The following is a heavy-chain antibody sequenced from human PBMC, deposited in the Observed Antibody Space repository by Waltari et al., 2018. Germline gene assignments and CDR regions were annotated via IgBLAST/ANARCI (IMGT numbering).Heavy chain of an antibody. CDR1: GGTFRSYA. J-gene: IGHJ6*02. CDR3: ARVAQQLVRSYYYGRDV. D-gene: IGHD6-13*01. Sequence: QVQLVQSGAEVKKPGSSVKVSCKASGGTFRSYAISWVRQAHGQGIEWMGRSSPIFGTANYAQKCHGRVTITADKSTITAYMELCSLRAEYTAVYYCARVAQQLVRSYYYGRDVWVHGTTFTVSS. V-gene: IGHV1-69*08. CDR2: SSPIFGTA.